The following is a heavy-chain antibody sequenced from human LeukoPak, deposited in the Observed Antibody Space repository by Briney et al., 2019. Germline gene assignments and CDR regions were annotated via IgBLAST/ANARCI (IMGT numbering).Heavy chain of an antibody. CDR2: ISSSSSYI. D-gene: IGHD3-16*02. V-gene: IGHV3-21*01. J-gene: IGHJ4*02. CDR3: ASDRGTSFPGSRSYYFDY. CDR1: GFTFSSYS. Sequence: PGGSLRLSRAASGFTFSSYSMNWVRQAPGKGLEWVSSISSSSSYIYYADSVKGRFTISRDNAKNSLYLQMNSLRAEDTAVYYCASDRGTSFPGSRSYYFDYWGQGSLVTVSS.